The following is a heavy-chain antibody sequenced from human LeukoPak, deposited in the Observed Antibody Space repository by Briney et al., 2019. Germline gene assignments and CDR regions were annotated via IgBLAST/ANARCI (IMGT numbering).Heavy chain of an antibody. CDR1: GFTFSSYG. CDR3: AKDTSAYSSGWTWDY. J-gene: IGHJ4*02. Sequence: GGSLRLSCAASGFTFSSYGMHWVRQAPGKGLEWVAVISYDGSNKYYADSVKGRFTISRDNSKNTLYLQMNSLRAEDTAVYYCAKDTSAYSSGWTWDYWGQGTLVTVSS. D-gene: IGHD6-19*01. CDR2: ISYDGSNK. V-gene: IGHV3-30*18.